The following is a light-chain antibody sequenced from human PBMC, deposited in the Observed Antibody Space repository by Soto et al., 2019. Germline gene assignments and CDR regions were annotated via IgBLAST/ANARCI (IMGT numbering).Light chain of an antibody. CDR3: QSYDSSLSGWV. Sequence: QSVLTQPPSVSRAPGQRVTISFTGSSSNIGAGYDVHWYQQLPGTAPKLLIYGNSNRPSGVPDRFSGSKSGTSASLAITGLEAEDEADYYCQSYDSSLSGWVFGGGTKLTVL. V-gene: IGLV1-40*01. CDR2: GNS. CDR1: SSNIGAGYD. J-gene: IGLJ3*02.